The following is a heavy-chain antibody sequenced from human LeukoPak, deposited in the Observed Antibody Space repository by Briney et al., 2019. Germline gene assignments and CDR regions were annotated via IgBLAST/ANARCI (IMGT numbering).Heavy chain of an antibody. J-gene: IGHJ4*02. CDR2: INHSGGT. Sequence: PSETLSLTCAVYGGSFSGYYWSWIRQPPGKGLEWIGEINHSGGTNYNPSLKSRVTISVDTSKNQFSLKLSSVTAADTAVYYCARGRRDGYNSYYFDYWGQGTLVTVSS. V-gene: IGHV4-34*01. CDR3: ARGRRDGYNSYYFDY. D-gene: IGHD5-24*01. CDR1: GGSFSGYY.